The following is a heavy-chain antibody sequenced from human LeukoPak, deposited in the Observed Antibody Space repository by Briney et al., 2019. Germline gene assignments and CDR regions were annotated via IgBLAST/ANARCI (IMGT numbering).Heavy chain of an antibody. CDR3: ARGERYSGYDSLGDY. J-gene: IGHJ4*02. Sequence: GGSLRLSCAASGFTFSSYSMNWVRQAPGKGLEWVSYISSSSSYIYYADSLKGRFTISRDNAKNSLYLQMNSLRAEDTAVYYCARGERYSGYDSLGDYWGQGTLVTVSS. D-gene: IGHD5-12*01. CDR1: GFTFSSYS. V-gene: IGHV3-21*05. CDR2: ISSSSSYI.